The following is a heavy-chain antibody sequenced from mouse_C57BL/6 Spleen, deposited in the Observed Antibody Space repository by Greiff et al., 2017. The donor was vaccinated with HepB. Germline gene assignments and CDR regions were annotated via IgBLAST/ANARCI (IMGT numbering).Heavy chain of an antibody. D-gene: IGHD2-4*01. Sequence: VQLQQSGPVLVKPGASVKMSCKASGYTFTDYYMNWVKQSHGKSLEWIGVINPYNGGTSYNQKFKGKATLTVDKSSSTAYMELNSLTSEDSAVYYCARRRSLDYPCGYWGQGTTLTVSS. CDR2: INPYNGGT. CDR1: GYTFTDYY. V-gene: IGHV1-19*01. CDR3: ARRRSLDYPCGY. J-gene: IGHJ2*01.